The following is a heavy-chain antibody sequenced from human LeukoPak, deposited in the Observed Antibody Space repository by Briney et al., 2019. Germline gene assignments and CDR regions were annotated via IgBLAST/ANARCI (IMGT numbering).Heavy chain of an antibody. CDR1: GGSIGGNSY. CDR2: IYLSGGT. Sequence: PSETLSLTCTVSGGSIGGNSYWSWIRQPPGKGLEWIGEIYLSGGTNYNPSLKSRVTISVDTSKNQFSLKLSSVTAADTAVYYCARRIEKTAMVDYWGQGTLVTVSS. V-gene: IGHV4-34*01. CDR3: ARRIEKTAMVDY. J-gene: IGHJ4*02. D-gene: IGHD5-18*01.